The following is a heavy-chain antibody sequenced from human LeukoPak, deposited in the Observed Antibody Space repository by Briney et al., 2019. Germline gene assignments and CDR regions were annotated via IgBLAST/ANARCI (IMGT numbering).Heavy chain of an antibody. J-gene: IGHJ5*02. CDR2: ISSSSSYI. CDR1: GFTFSSYS. V-gene: IGHV3-21*01. Sequence: GGSLRLSCAASGFTFSSYSMNWVRQAPGKGLEWVSSISSSSSYIYYADSMKGRFTLSRDNAKNSLYLQMNSLRADDTAVYYCANSEILYNPWGQGTLVTVSS. CDR3: ANSEILYNP. D-gene: IGHD3-10*01.